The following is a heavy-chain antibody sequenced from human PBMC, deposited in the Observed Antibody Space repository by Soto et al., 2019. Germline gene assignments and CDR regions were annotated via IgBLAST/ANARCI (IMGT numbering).Heavy chain of an antibody. CDR1: GFTFSSHW. CDR2: IGPDGSGT. CDR3: ARDHNWSYDY. D-gene: IGHD1-1*01. Sequence: GGSLRLSCAASGFTFSSHWMHWVRQVPGKGLAWVSHIGPDGSGTRYADSVQGRFTISRDNARNTLYLQMDSLRDGDTAVYYCARDHNWSYDYWGPGLLVTVSS. V-gene: IGHV3-74*01. J-gene: IGHJ4*02.